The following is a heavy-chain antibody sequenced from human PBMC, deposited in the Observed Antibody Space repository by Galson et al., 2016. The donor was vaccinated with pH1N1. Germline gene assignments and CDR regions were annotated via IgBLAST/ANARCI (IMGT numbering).Heavy chain of an antibody. CDR3: AHNIEWELGAYFDY. CDR1: GFSLSSSGVG. D-gene: IGHD1-26*01. V-gene: IGHV2-5*02. Sequence: PALVKPTQTVTLTCTVSGFSLSSSGVGVAWIRQPPGKALEWLALIYWDDDKRYSPSLKSRLTITKDTSKNQVVLTMTNMDPVDTATYYCAHNIEWELGAYFDYWGQGTLVTVSS. J-gene: IGHJ4*02. CDR2: IYWDDDK.